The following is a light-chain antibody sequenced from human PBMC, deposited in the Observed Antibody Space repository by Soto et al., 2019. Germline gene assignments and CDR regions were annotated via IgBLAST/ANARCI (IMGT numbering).Light chain of an antibody. V-gene: IGKV3-11*01. CDR2: DTS. J-gene: IGKJ3*01. Sequence: EIVLTQSPATLSLSPGERATLSCRATQSVSRYLAWYQQRPGQSPRLLIYDTSNRATGIPARFSGRGSGTHFTLTISSLESEDFAVYYCLHRNNWPPIFTFGPGTKVDFK. CDR1: QSVSRY. CDR3: LHRNNWPPIFT.